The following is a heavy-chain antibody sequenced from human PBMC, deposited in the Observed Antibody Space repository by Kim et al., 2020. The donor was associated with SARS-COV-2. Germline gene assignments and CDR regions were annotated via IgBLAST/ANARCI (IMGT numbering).Heavy chain of an antibody. J-gene: IGHJ4*02. V-gene: IGHV3-23*03. CDR3: AKDQDSSGHFDY. D-gene: IGHD6-19*01. Sequence: SYADSVKGRFTISRDNSKNTLYLQMNSLRAEDTAVYYCAKDQDSSGHFDYWGQGTLVTVSS.